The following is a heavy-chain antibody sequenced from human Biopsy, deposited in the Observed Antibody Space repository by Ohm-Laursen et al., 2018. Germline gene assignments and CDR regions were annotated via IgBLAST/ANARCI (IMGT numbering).Heavy chain of an antibody. D-gene: IGHD6-6*01. V-gene: IGHV1-8*01. Sequence: ASVKVSCKPSGYSFTTYDVNWVRQARGQGLEWMGWMIPNSGKTGYAQRFQGRVTLTMNTSIGTAYMELSGLRSEDTAVYYCARGSPRRVSIFEASIYWFDTWGQGTLVTVSS. CDR2: MIPNSGKT. CDR1: GYSFTTYD. CDR3: ARGSPRRVSIFEASIYWFDT. J-gene: IGHJ5*02.